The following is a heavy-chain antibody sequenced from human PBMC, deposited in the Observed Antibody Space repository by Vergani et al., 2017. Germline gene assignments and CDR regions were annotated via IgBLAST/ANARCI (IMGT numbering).Heavy chain of an antibody. D-gene: IGHD4-17*01. CDR2: IGYDGRIK. V-gene: IGHV3-30*02. CDR1: GFLFNPYG. CDR3: AKXGRENSDYGYFDY. Sequence: QVQLVETGGGVVQPGGSLTLYCATSGFLFNPYGAHWVRQAPGRGLEWVAFIGYDGRIKYNVDSVKGRFTISRDTSKKTLSLQMRSLRADDTAVYYCAKXGRENSDYGYFDYWGQGTLVTVSS. J-gene: IGHJ4*02.